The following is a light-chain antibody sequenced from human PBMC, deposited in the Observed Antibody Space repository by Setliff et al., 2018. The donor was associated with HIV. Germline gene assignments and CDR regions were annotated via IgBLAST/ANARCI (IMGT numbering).Light chain of an antibody. V-gene: IGLV2-11*01. CDR3: CSYAGSDTYV. Sequence: QSALTQPRSVSGSPGQSVTISCTGTTSDVGDYNYVFWYQHHPGKAPKLMIYDVNKRPSGVPGRLSASKFGNTASLIISGLQAEDEADYYCCSYAGSDTYVFGTGTKVTVL. J-gene: IGLJ1*01. CDR2: DVN. CDR1: TSDVGDYNY.